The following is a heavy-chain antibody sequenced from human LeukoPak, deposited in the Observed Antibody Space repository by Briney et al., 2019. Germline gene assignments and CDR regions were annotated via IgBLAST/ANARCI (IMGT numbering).Heavy chain of an antibody. V-gene: IGHV3-43D*04. CDR2: ISWDGGST. CDR1: GFTFDDYA. J-gene: IGHJ4*02. D-gene: IGHD3-22*01. Sequence: GGSLRLSCAASGFTFDDYAMHWVGQAPGKSLEWVSLISWDGGSTYYADSVKGRFTISRDNSKNSLYLQMNSLRAEDTALYYCAKAQYYYDSSGYYPYYFDYWGQGTLVTVSS. CDR3: AKAQYYYDSSGYYPYYFDY.